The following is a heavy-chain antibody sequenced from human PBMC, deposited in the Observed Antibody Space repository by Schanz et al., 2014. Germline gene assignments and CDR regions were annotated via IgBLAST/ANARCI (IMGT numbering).Heavy chain of an antibody. CDR2: ISPSGGST. Sequence: QVHLMQSGAEAKKPGASVKVSCKAFGYSFTTYFIHWVRLAPGQGFEWMGLISPSGGSTSYAQKFQGRVTMTRDTSTSTVYMDLSSLRSEDTAVYYCARDYSSGWYLDYWGQGTLVTVSS. D-gene: IGHD6-19*01. J-gene: IGHJ4*02. CDR3: ARDYSSGWYLDY. CDR1: GYSFTTYF. V-gene: IGHV1-46*01.